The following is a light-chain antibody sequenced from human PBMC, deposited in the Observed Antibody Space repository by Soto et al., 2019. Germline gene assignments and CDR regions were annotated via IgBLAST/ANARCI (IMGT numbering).Light chain of an antibody. Sequence: QSALTQPPSVSGSPGQSVTISCTGTSSDVGSYNRVSWYQQPPGTAPKLMIYEVTNRPSGVPNRFSVSKSCNTASLTISGLQAEDEADYYCTSYTSSRTWVFGGGTKLTVL. CDR3: TSYTSSRTWV. J-gene: IGLJ3*02. V-gene: IGLV2-18*02. CDR1: SSDVGSYNR. CDR2: EVT.